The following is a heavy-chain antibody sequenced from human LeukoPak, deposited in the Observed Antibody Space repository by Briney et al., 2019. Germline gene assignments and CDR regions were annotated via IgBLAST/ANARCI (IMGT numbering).Heavy chain of an antibody. Sequence: PGGSLRLSCVASGFTFSSHAMNWVRQAPGKGLEWVSSISPNGGNTYYADSVKGRFTISRDNSKNTLYLQMNSLRAEDAAVYYCARRITAASTYYFDYWGQGTLVPVSS. CDR1: GFTFSSHA. V-gene: IGHV3-23*01. J-gene: IGHJ4*02. CDR3: ARRITAASTYYFDY. D-gene: IGHD6-25*01. CDR2: ISPNGGNT.